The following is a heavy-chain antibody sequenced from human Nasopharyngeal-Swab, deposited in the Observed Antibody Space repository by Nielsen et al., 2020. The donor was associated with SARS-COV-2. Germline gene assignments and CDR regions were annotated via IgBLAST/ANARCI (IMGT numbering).Heavy chain of an antibody. CDR1: GASISSYY. V-gene: IGHV4-59*13. CDR3: ARGIFGVPLEVYNWFDP. CDR2: IYYSGST. D-gene: IGHD3-3*01. Sequence: SETLSLTCPVSGASISSYYWSWIRQPPGKGLEWIGYIYYSGSTNYNPSLKSRVTISVDTSKNQFSLKLSSVTAADTAVYYCARGIFGVPLEVYNWFDPWGQGTLVTVSS. J-gene: IGHJ5*02.